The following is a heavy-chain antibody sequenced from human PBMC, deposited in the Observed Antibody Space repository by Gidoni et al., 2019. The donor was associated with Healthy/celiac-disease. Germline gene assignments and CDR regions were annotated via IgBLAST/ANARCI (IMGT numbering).Heavy chain of an antibody. V-gene: IGHV4-34*01. CDR3: ARGEGVWWLPSRYYFDY. Sequence: QVQLQQWGAGLLKPSETLSRTCAVDGGSFSGYYWSWIRQPPGKGLEWIGEINHSGSTNYNPYLKSRVTISVATSKYQFSLKLSSVTASDTAVDYCARGEGVWWLPSRYYFDYWGQGTLVTVSS. J-gene: IGHJ4*02. CDR2: INHSGST. D-gene: IGHD5-12*01. CDR1: GGSFSGYY.